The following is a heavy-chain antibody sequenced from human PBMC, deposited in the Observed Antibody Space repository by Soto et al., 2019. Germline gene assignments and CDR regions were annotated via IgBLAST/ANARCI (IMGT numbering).Heavy chain of an antibody. CDR1: GGSISNHY. CDR2: IYYNGNT. CDR3: TRANWYSEY. J-gene: IGHJ4*02. V-gene: IGHV4-59*11. D-gene: IGHD7-27*01. Sequence: QVQLQESGPGLVKPSETLSLTCTVSGGSISNHYWSWIRQPPGKGLEWIGYIYYNGNTNYNPPLKGPVTMAGDPSKNQISLKLSSVTAADTAVYYCTRANWYSEYWGQGTLVTVSS.